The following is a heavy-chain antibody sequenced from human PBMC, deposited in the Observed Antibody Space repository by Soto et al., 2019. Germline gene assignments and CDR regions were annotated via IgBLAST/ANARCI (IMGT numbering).Heavy chain of an antibody. V-gene: IGHV1-3*01. CDR1: GYTFTSYA. Sequence: ASVKVSCKASGYTFTSYAMHWVRQAPGQRLEWMGWINAGNGNTKYSQKFQGRVTITRDTSASTTYMELSSLRSEDTAVYYCARDIAPYYYGSVSTILALTWFDPWGQGDVVTVSS. J-gene: IGHJ5*02. D-gene: IGHD3-10*01. CDR3: ARDIAPYYYGSVSTILALTWFDP. CDR2: INAGNGNT.